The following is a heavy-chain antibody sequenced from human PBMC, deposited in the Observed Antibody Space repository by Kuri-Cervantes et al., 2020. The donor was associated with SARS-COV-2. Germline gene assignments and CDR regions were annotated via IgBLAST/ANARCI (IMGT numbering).Heavy chain of an antibody. D-gene: IGHD5-18*01. CDR3: ARDTRRGYSYGYGFDY. J-gene: IGHJ4*02. CDR1: GGSISSSTYY. Sequence: ETLSLTCTVSGGSISSSTYYWGWVRQAPGKGLEWVANIKQDGSEKYYVDSVKGRFTISKDNAKNSLYLQMNSLRAEDTAVYYCARDTRRGYSYGYGFDYWGQGTLVTVSS. V-gene: IGHV3-7*01. CDR2: IKQDGSEK.